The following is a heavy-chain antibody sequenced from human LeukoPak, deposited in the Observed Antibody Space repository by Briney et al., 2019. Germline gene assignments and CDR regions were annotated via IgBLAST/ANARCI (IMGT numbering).Heavy chain of an antibody. CDR3: AREDIVVVPAVKGEGGLYVDY. V-gene: IGHV1-2*02. CDR2: INPNSGGT. CDR1: GYTFTGYY. D-gene: IGHD2-2*01. Sequence: GASVKVSCKASGYTFTGYYIHWVRQAPGQGLEWMGWINPNSGGTNYAQKFQGRVTMTRDTSISTAYMELSRLRSDDTAVYYCAREDIVVVPAVKGEGGLYVDYWGQGTLVTVSS. J-gene: IGHJ4*02.